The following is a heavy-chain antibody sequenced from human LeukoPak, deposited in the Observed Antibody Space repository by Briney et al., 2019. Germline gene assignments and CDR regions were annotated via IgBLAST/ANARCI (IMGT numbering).Heavy chain of an antibody. CDR2: ISSSSSYI. Sequence: GGSLRLSCAASGFTFSSYSMNWVHQAPGKGLEWVSSISSSSSYIYYADSVKGRFTISRDNAKNSLYLQMNSLRAEDTAVYYCARDLYDYVWGSYRPPGAYWGQGTLVTVSS. D-gene: IGHD3-16*02. CDR3: ARDLYDYVWGSYRPPGAY. V-gene: IGHV3-21*01. CDR1: GFTFSSYS. J-gene: IGHJ4*02.